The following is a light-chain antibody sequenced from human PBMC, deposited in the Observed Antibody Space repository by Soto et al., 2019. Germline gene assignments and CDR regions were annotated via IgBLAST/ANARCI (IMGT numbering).Light chain of an antibody. CDR2: AAS. V-gene: IGKV1-39*01. CDR1: HSISNY. Sequence: DIPMTQSPSSLSASVGDRVTITCRASHSISNYLNWYQHKAGKAPKLLIHAASSLQSGVPSRFTGSGSGTDYTLTISSLQSDDFATYYCQQSYNAPLTFGGGTKVEIK. CDR3: QQSYNAPLT. J-gene: IGKJ4*01.